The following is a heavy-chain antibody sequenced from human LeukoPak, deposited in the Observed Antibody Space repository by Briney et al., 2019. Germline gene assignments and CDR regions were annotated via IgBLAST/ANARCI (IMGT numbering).Heavy chain of an antibody. D-gene: IGHD2-2*01. CDR3: AAVVPAVMGYFDY. Sequence: SVKVSCKASGGTFSSYALSWVRQAPGQGLEWMGGIIPIFGTVNYAQKFQGRVTITADESTGTAYMELSSLRSEDTAVYYCAAVVPAVMGYFDYWGQGTLVTVSS. J-gene: IGHJ4*02. CDR1: GGTFSSYA. CDR2: IIPIFGTV. V-gene: IGHV1-69*13.